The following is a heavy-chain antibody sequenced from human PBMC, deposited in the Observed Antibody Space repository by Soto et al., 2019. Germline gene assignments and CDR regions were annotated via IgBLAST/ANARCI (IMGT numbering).Heavy chain of an antibody. Sequence: SETLSLTCSVSGGSIRGYYWSWIRQPPGKGLEWLGFIYDNGNTKYNPSLKSRVTISIDTSKNQFSLRVSSVTAADTAVYYCARDPPYYYDPMWGDYYGMDVWGQGTTVTVSS. D-gene: IGHD3-22*01. CDR3: ARDPPYYYDPMWGDYYGMDV. CDR2: IYDNGNT. CDR1: GGSIRGYY. V-gene: IGHV4-59*01. J-gene: IGHJ6*02.